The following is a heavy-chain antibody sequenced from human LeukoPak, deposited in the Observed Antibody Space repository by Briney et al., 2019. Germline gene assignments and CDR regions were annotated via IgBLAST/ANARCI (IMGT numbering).Heavy chain of an antibody. CDR3: ARDRCSSTSCYNTPNWFDP. D-gene: IGHD2-2*02. CDR2: ISWNSGSI. CDR1: GFTFDDYA. Sequence: GGSLRLSCAASGFTFDDYAMHWVRQAPGKGLEWVSGISWNSGSIGYADSAKGRFTISRDNAKNSVYLQMNSLRSEDTAFYHCARDRCSSTSCYNTPNWFDPWGQGTLVTVSS. J-gene: IGHJ5*02. V-gene: IGHV3-9*01.